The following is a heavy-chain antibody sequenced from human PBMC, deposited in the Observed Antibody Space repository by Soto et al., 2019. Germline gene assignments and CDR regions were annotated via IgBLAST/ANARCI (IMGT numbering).Heavy chain of an antibody. CDR1: GFTFSADS. CDR3: AKDRQPDGRWPFDH. Sequence: GGSLILSSAASGFTFSADSMNSVRQAPGEGLEWVSGIIQSGETFYADSVKGRFTISRDNSNNMLYLQMHSVRGDDTAVYYCAKDRQPDGRWPFDHWGQGTVVTVSS. CDR2: IIQSGET. J-gene: IGHJ4*02. V-gene: IGHV3-23*01. D-gene: IGHD3-16*02.